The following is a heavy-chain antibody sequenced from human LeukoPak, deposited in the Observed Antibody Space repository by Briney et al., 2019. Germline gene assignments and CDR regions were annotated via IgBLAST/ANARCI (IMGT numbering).Heavy chain of an antibody. CDR2: IFSGDGR. D-gene: IGHD6-13*01. V-gene: IGHV3-53*01. CDR3: ARVRAGIFDF. J-gene: IGHJ4*02. Sequence: GGSLRLSCAASGFNISSNYMSWVRQAPGKGLEWVSVIFSGDGRYYADSVKGRFPISRDKSKNTVYLQMNSLRAEDTAIYYCARVRAGIFDFWGQGTLVTVSS. CDR1: GFNISSNY.